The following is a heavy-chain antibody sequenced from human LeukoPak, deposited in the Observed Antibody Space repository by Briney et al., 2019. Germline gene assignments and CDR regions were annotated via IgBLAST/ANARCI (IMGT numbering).Heavy chain of an antibody. CDR2: IYYSGST. Sequence: SETLSLTCAVYGGSLSGYYWSWIRQPPGKGLEWIGYIYYSGSTNYNPSLKSRVTISVDTSKNQFSLKLSSVTAADTAVYYCARQGSDCSSTSCYAWFDYWGQGTLVTVSS. V-gene: IGHV4-59*08. CDR1: GGSLSGYY. D-gene: IGHD2-2*01. CDR3: ARQGSDCSSTSCYAWFDY. J-gene: IGHJ4*02.